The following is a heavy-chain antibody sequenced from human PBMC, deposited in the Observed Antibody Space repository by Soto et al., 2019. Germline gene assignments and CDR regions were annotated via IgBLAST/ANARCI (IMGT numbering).Heavy chain of an antibody. V-gene: IGHV3-7*01. CDR1: GSTFSVYS. CDR2: IKEDGSEK. J-gene: IGHJ6*02. Sequence: GGSLRLSCAASGSTFSVYSMTWVRQAPGKGLEWVANIKEDGSEKYYVDSVKGRFTISRDNAKNSLYLRMNSLRAEDTAVYYCARASHGSSGYYHYYYAMDVWGQGTTVTVSS. D-gene: IGHD3-22*01. CDR3: ARASHGSSGYYHYYYAMDV.